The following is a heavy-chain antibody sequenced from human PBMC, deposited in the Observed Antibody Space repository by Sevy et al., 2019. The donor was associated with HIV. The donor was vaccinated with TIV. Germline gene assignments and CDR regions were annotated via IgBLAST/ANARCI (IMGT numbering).Heavy chain of an antibody. J-gene: IGHJ6*02. CDR3: ARTGIGISGLTGAMDV. CDR2: ISSRGTTR. V-gene: IGHV3-48*03. D-gene: IGHD2-15*01. Sequence: GGSLRLSCAASGFSFTSYEINWVRQAPGKGLEWVSYISSRGTTRYYADSVKGRFTISRDYAKNSLFLQMNSLRADDTAVYYCARTGIGISGLTGAMDVWGQGTTVTVSS. CDR1: GFSFTSYE.